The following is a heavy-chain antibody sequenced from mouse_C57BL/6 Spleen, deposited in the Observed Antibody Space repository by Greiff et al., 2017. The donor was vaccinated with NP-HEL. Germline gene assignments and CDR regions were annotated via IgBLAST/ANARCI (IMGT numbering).Heavy chain of an antibody. CDR1: GFSLTSYA. CDR3: ARTSNYYGSSPHWYFDV. Sequence: QVQLQQSGPGLVAPSQSLSITCTVSGFSLTSYAISWVRQPPGKGLEWLGVIWTGGGTNYNSALKSRLSISKDNSKSQVFLKMNSLQTDDTARYYCARTSNYYGSSPHWYFDVWGTGTTVTVSS. CDR2: IWTGGGT. D-gene: IGHD1-1*01. J-gene: IGHJ1*03. V-gene: IGHV2-9-1*01.